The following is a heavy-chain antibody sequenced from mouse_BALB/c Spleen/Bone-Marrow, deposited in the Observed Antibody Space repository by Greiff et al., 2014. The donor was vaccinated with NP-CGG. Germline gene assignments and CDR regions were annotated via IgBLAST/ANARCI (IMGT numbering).Heavy chain of an antibody. CDR1: GYTFTSYW. V-gene: IGHV1S81*02. J-gene: IGHJ4*01. D-gene: IGHD2-3*01. CDR2: INPSNGRT. CDR3: ARSDGYYPYYYAMDY. Sequence: VQLQQSGAELVKPGASVKLPCKASGYTFTSYWMHWVKQRPGQGLEWIGEINPSNGRTNYNEKFKSKATLTVDKSSSTAYMQLSSLTSEDSAVYYCARSDGYYPYYYAMDYWGQGTSVTVSS.